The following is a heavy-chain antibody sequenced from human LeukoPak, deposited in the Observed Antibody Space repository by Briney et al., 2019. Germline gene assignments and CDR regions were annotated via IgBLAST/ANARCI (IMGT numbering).Heavy chain of an antibody. CDR1: GFTFSGSA. CDR3: TRRSHDYDYVWGSYRSLDY. V-gene: IGHV3-73*01. J-gene: IGHJ4*02. Sequence: PGGSLRLSCAASGFTFSGSAMHWVRQAPGKGLEWVGRIRSKANSYATAYAASVKGRFTISRDDSKNMAYLQMNSLKTEDTAVYYCTRRSHDYDYVWGSYRSLDYWGQGTLVTVSS. D-gene: IGHD3-16*02. CDR2: IRSKANSYAT.